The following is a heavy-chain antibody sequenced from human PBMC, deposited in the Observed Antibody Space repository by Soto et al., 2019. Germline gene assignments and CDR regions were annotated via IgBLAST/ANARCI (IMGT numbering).Heavy chain of an antibody. CDR3: ATPAGTDIAVAGTEGY. D-gene: IGHD6-19*01. J-gene: IGHJ4*02. CDR1: GYSFTSYW. CDR2: IDPSDSYT. V-gene: IGHV5-10-1*01. Sequence: GESLKISCKGSGYSFTSYWISWLRQMPGKGLEWMGRIDPSDSYTNYSPSFQGHVTISADKSISTAYLQWSSLKASDTAMYYCATPAGTDIAVAGTEGYWGQGTLVTVSS.